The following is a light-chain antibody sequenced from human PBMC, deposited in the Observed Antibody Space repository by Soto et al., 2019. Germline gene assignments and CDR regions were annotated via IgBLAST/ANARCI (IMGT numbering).Light chain of an antibody. CDR1: DSNVGAGYD. V-gene: IGLV1-40*01. CDR3: QSYDSSLPWV. J-gene: IGLJ3*02. CDR2: NNN. Sequence: QAVVTEPPSVSGAPGQRVTISCTGSDSNVGAGYDVNWYQQLPGAAPRLLIYNNNHRPSGVPDRFSGSKSGTSASLAIAALQAEDEADYYCQSYDSSLPWVFGGGTKVTVL.